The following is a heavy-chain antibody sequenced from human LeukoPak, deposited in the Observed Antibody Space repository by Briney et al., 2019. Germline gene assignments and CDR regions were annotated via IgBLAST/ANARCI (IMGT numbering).Heavy chain of an antibody. CDR2: ITDNGNTT. J-gene: IGHJ4*02. CDR1: GFTFSSYA. CDR3: ATLRLSDHFDY. Sequence: SGGSLRLSCAASGFTFSSYAMNWVRLAPGKGLEWVSAITDNGNTTYYADSVKGRFTISRDNFKNTLYLQMNSLRAEDTAVYYCATLRLSDHFDYWGQGTLVTVSS. V-gene: IGHV3-23*01. D-gene: IGHD2-15*01.